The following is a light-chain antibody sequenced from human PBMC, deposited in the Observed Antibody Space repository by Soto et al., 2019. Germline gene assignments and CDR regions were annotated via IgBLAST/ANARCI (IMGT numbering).Light chain of an antibody. CDR3: GSWDSSLSAYV. CDR2: DDN. V-gene: IGLV1-51*01. Sequence: QSVLTQPPPVSAAPGQKVTISCSGSSSNIGGNSVSWYQQLPGTAPKLLIYDDNKRPSGIPDRFSGSKSGTSATLGITGFQTGDEADYYCGSWDSSLSAYVFGTGTKVNV. CDR1: SSNIGGNS. J-gene: IGLJ1*01.